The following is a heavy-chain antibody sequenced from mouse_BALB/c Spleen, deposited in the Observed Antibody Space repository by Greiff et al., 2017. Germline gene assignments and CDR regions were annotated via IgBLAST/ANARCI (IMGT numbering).Heavy chain of an antibody. J-gene: IGHJ3*01. CDR2: ISYSGST. Sequence: EVQLQQSGPGLVKPSQSLSLTCTVTGYSITSDYAWNWIRQFPGNKLEWMGYISYSGSTSYNPSLKSRISITRDTSKNQFFLQLNSVTTEDTATYYCAGGYAAYWGQGTLGTVSA. CDR1: GYSITSDYA. CDR3: AGGYAAY. V-gene: IGHV3-2*02. D-gene: IGHD2-14*01.